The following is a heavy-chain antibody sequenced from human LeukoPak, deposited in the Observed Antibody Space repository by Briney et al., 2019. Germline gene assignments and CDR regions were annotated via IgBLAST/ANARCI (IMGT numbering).Heavy chain of an antibody. Sequence: HPGGSLRLSCAASGFMFSSYWMNWVRQAPGKGLEWVANIKHGETEKNYVDSVKGRFTISRDNAKNSLFLQMNSLRVEDTAVYYCAMAGYSDGPFDVYYWVQGTVVTVSS. J-gene: IGHJ4*02. D-gene: IGHD5-18*01. CDR2: IKHGETEK. CDR3: AMAGYSDGPFDVYY. CDR1: GFMFSSYW. V-gene: IGHV3-7*01.